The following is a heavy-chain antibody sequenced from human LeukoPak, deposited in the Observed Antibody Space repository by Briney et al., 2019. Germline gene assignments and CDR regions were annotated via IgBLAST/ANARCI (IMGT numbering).Heavy chain of an antibody. D-gene: IGHD2-8*01. J-gene: IGHJ6*02. Sequence: GASVKVSCKASGYTFTSYAMNWVRQAPGQGLEWMGWINTNTGNPTYAQGFTGRFVFSLDTSVSTAYLQISSLKAEDTAVYYCARDTGYCTNGVCYTGYYYYGMDVWGQGTTVTVSS. CDR1: GYTFTSYA. V-gene: IGHV7-4-1*02. CDR3: ARDTGYCTNGVCYTGYYYYGMDV. CDR2: INTNTGNP.